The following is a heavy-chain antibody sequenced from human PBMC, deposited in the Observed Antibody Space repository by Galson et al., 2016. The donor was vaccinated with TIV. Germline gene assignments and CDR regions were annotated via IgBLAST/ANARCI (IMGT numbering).Heavy chain of an antibody. V-gene: IGHV3-9*01. D-gene: IGHD3-3*01. CDR3: VKETGGFSSPYYSYGMDV. CDR1: GFGFGDFA. CDR2: IGWHGGDI. J-gene: IGHJ6*02. Sequence: SLRLSCAASGFGFGDFAMHWVRQAPGKGLEWVSGIGWHGGDIGYGDSVKGRFTISRDNAKNFLYLQMNSLRPEDTALYYCVKETGGFSSPYYSYGMDVWGQGTTVTVSS.